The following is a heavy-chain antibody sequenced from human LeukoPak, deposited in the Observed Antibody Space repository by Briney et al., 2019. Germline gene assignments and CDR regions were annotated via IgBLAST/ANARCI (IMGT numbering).Heavy chain of an antibody. CDR1: GGSFSGYY. J-gene: IGHJ6*02. D-gene: IGHD3-22*01. V-gene: IGHV4-34*01. Sequence: PSETLSLTCAVYGGSFSGYYWSWIRQPPGKGLEWIGEINHSGSTNYNPSLKSRVTISVDTSKNQFSLKLSSVTAADTAVYYCASTHSAYDSSGYHYGMDVRGQGTTVTVSS. CDR3: ASTHSAYDSSGYHYGMDV. CDR2: INHSGST.